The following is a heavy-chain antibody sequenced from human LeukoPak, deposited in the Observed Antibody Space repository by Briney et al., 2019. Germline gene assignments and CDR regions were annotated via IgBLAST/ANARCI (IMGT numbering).Heavy chain of an antibody. Sequence: NTGGSLRLSCAASGFTFSSYSMNWVRQAPGKGLEWVSSIGSSSSYIYYADSVKGRFTISRDNAKNSLYLQMNSLRAEDTAVYYCARDPTMMYGMDVWGQGTTVTVSS. D-gene: IGHD3-22*01. V-gene: IGHV3-21*01. CDR2: IGSSSSYI. CDR1: GFTFSSYS. CDR3: ARDPTMMYGMDV. J-gene: IGHJ6*02.